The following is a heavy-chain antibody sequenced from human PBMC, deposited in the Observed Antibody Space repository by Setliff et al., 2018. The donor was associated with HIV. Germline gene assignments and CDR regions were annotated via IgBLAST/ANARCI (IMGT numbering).Heavy chain of an antibody. V-gene: IGHV3-20*04. J-gene: IGHJ6*03. D-gene: IGHD1-26*01. CDR1: GFTFDDYG. CDR2: INWNGGST. Sequence: PGGSLRLSCAASGFTFDDYGMSWVRQAPGKGLEWVSGINWNGGSTGYADSVKGRFTISRDNSKNTLYLQMNSLTAEDTAVYYCAKVREVYYYYYMDVWGKGTTVTVSS. CDR3: AKVREVYYYYYMDV.